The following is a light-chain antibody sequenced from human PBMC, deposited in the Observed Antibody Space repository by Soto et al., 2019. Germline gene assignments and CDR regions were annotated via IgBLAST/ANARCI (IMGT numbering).Light chain of an antibody. J-gene: IGKJ4*01. Sequence: EIVLTQSPATLSLSPGERATLSCRASQGVSSFLAWCQRKPGQAPRLLIYDAPNRATGIPARFSGSGPWTYFTLTISSLEPEDFALYYCQHRSNWHGLTVGGGTKVEIK. CDR1: QGVSSF. CDR3: QHRSNWHGLT. CDR2: DAP. V-gene: IGKV3D-11*01.